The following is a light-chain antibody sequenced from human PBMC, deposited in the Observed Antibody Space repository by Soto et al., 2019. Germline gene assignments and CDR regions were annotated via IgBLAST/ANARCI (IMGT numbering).Light chain of an antibody. CDR2: AES. CDR3: QQSHSAPFT. CDR1: QSISDY. V-gene: IGKV1-39*01. J-gene: IGKJ3*01. Sequence: DIPMTQSPFSLSASLGDRVTITCRASQSISDYLHWYQQKPGKGPKLLIFAESSLQVGVPSRFSGSGSGTDFTLTISSLQPEDFATYVCQQSHSAPFTFGPGTTVDIK.